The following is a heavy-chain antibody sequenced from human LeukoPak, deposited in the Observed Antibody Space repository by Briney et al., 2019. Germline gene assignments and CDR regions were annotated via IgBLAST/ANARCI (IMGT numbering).Heavy chain of an antibody. CDR3: ARGPGYCSSTSCYKGAHY. J-gene: IGHJ4*02. Sequence: SETLSLTCAVYGGSFSGYYWSWIRQPPGKGLEWIREINHSGSTNYNPSLKSRVTISVDTSKNQFSLKLSSVTAADTAVYYCARGPGYCSSTSCYKGAHYWGQGTLVTVSS. CDR1: GGSFSGYY. CDR2: INHSGST. D-gene: IGHD2-2*02. V-gene: IGHV4-34*01.